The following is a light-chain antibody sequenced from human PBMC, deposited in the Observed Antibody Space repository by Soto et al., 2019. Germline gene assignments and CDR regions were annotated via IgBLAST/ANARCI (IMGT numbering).Light chain of an antibody. CDR3: HQYNNWPRT. J-gene: IGKJ1*01. V-gene: IGKV3-15*01. Sequence: EIVMTRSPATLSVSPGERATLSCRASQSVSSNLAWYQQNPGQAPRLLIYGASTRATGIPARFSGSGSGTEFTLIISSLQSEDFAVYYCHQYNNWPRTFGQGTKVEIK. CDR2: GAS. CDR1: QSVSSN.